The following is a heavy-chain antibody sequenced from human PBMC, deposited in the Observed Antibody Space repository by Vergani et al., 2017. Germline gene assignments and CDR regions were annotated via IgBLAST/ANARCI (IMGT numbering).Heavy chain of an antibody. Sequence: EVQLVESGGGLIQPGGSLRLSCAASGFTVSSNYMSWVRQAPGKGLEWGSVIYSGGSTYYADSVKGRFTISRDNSKNTLYLQRNSLRAEDTAVYYCARGLKLGDHSGAFDYWGQGTLVTVSS. CDR2: IYSGGST. V-gene: IGHV3-53*01. D-gene: IGHD7-27*01. CDR1: GFTVSSNY. CDR3: ARGLKLGDHSGAFDY. J-gene: IGHJ4*02.